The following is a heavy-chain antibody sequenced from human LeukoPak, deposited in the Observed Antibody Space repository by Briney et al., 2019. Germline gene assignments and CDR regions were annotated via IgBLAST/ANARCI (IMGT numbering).Heavy chain of an antibody. CDR2: IIPIFGTA. V-gene: IGHV1-69*13. Sequence: GASVKVSSKASGGTFSSYAISWVRQAPGQGLEWMGGIIPIFGTANYAQKVHGRVTITADESTSTAYMELSSLRSEDTAVYYCARSVDTAMVTGWFDPWGQGTLVTVSS. D-gene: IGHD5-18*01. J-gene: IGHJ5*02. CDR1: GGTFSSYA. CDR3: ARSVDTAMVTGWFDP.